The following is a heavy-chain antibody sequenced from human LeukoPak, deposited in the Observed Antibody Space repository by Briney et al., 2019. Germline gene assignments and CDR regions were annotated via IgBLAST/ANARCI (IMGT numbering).Heavy chain of an antibody. CDR3: ARTVANSGYDLASLGY. Sequence: SVKVSCKASGGTLSSYAISWVRQAPGQGLEWIGGIIPIFGTANYAQKFQGRVTITADKSTSTAYMELSSLRSEDTAVYYCARTVANSGYDLASLGYWGQGTLVTVSS. V-gene: IGHV1-69*06. CDR2: IIPIFGTA. D-gene: IGHD5-12*01. J-gene: IGHJ4*02. CDR1: GGTLSSYA.